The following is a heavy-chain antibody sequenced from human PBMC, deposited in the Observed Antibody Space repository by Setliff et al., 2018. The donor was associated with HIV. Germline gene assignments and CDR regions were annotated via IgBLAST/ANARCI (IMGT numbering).Heavy chain of an antibody. V-gene: IGHV4-61*09. J-gene: IGHJ3*02. D-gene: IGHD4-17*01. CDR3: ARVGYGDYGDAFDI. CDR2: IYTSGST. CDR1: GGSISSGSYY. Sequence: PSETLSLTCTVSGGSISSGSYYWSWIRQPAGKGLEWIGHIYTSGSTNYNPSLKSRVTISVDTSKNQFSLKLSSVTAADTAVYYCARVGYGDYGDAFDIWGQGTMVTV.